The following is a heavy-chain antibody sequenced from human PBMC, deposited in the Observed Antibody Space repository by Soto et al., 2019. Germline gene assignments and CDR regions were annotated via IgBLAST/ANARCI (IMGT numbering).Heavy chain of an antibody. Sequence: SQTLPLTCAISVDSVSSISCAWNWIRQSPSRGSEWLGRTYYRSKWYTDYAVSVKSRITINPDTSKNQFSLQLNSVTPEDTAVYYCARERTNGMDVWGQRTTVTVSS. CDR2: TYYRSKWYT. J-gene: IGHJ6*02. CDR3: ARERTNGMDV. CDR1: VDSVSSISCA. V-gene: IGHV6-1*01.